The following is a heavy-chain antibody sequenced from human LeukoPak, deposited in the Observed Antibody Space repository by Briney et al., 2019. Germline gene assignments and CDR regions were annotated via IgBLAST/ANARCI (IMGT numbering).Heavy chain of an antibody. CDR3: AHTGAYYYDSGGAFDY. D-gene: IGHD3-22*01. Sequence: SGPTLVNPTQTLTLTCTFSGFSLSTSGVGVGWIRQPPGKALEWLALIYWDDDKRYSPSLKSRLTITKDTSKNQVVLTMTNMDPVDTATYYCAHTGAYYYDSGGAFDYWGQGTLVTVSS. CDR1: GFSLSTSGVG. CDR2: IYWDDDK. J-gene: IGHJ4*02. V-gene: IGHV2-5*02.